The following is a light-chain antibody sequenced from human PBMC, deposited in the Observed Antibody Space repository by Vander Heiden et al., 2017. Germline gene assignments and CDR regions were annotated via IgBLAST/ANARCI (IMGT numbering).Light chain of an antibody. Sequence: QPVVTQEPSLPVSPGGTVTLTCASRTGAATSVSYPSWFQQKTGQAPRALIYSKSNKHAWTPAPCSVSSLGGKAALTLSGVQTEDEAEYYCLLYYGGAWVFGGGTKLTVL. J-gene: IGLJ3*02. CDR3: LLYYGGAWV. CDR1: TGAATSVSY. V-gene: IGLV7-43*01. CDR2: SKS.